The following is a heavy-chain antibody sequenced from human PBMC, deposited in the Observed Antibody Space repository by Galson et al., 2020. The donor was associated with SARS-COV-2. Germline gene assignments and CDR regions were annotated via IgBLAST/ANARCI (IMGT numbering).Heavy chain of an antibody. CDR2: ISYDGSNK. V-gene: IGHV3-30*18. J-gene: IGHJ6*02. CDR3: AKDYRYYDFWSGYGAAPTEYYYYGMDV. CDR1: GFTFSSYG. Sequence: GGSLRLSYAASGFTFSSYGMHWVRQAPGKGLEWVAVISYDGSNKYYADSVKGRFTISRDNSKNTLYLQMNSLRAEDTAVYYCAKDYRYYDFWSGYGAAPTEYYYYGMDVWGQGTTVTVSS. D-gene: IGHD3-3*01.